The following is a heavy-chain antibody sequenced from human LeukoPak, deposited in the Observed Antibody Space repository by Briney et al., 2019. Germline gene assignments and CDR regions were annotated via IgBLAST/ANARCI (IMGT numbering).Heavy chain of an antibody. J-gene: IGHJ3*02. CDR1: GGTFSSYA. CDR3: ASPYYYDSSGYPDAFDI. Sequence: WASVKVSCKASGGTFSSYAISWVRQAPGQGLEWMGRIIPIFGTANYAQKFQGRVTITTDESTSTAYMELSSLRSEDTAVYYCASPYYYDSSGYPDAFDIWGQGTMVTVSS. CDR2: IIPIFGTA. D-gene: IGHD3-22*01. V-gene: IGHV1-69*05.